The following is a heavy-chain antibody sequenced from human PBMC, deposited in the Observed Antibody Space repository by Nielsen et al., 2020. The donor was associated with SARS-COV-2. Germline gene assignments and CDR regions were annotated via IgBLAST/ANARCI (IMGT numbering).Heavy chain of an antibody. CDR3: ATALAGGLILYV. Sequence: SETLSLTCTVSGGSITSGNYYWSWIRQHPGKGLEWIGNIYYRRSNYYNPSLESRVTISIDTSKNQFSLKLGSVTAADTVVYYCATALAGGLILYVWCQETTVTVSS. J-gene: IGHJ6*02. V-gene: IGHV4-31*03. D-gene: IGHD2-8*01. CDR1: GGSITSGNYY. CDR2: IYYRRSN.